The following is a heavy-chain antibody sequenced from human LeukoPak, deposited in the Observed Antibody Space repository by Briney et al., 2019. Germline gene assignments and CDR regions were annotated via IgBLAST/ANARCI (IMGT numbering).Heavy chain of an antibody. CDR2: IYYSGST. J-gene: IGHJ6*03. Sequence: SETLSLTCNVSGGSISSSSHYWGWIRQPPGKGLEWIGTIYYSGSTYYNPSLKSRVTISVDTSKNQFSLNVSSVTAADTAVYYCARRDNSETYMDVWGNGTTVTVSS. V-gene: IGHV4-39*01. D-gene: IGHD1-20*01. CDR3: ARRDNSETYMDV. CDR1: GGSISSSSHY.